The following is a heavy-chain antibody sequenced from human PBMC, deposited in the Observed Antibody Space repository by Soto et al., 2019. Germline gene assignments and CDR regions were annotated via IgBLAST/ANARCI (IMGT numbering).Heavy chain of an antibody. Sequence: SETLSLTCAVSGGSFNYYYWNWIRQPPGKGLEWIGHVYYTGRTNYNPSLKSRVTISMDSSKNQFSLKMTSVTAADTALYYCAGGDGYRISAYWGQGTRVTVSS. CDR3: AGGDGYRISAY. J-gene: IGHJ4*02. V-gene: IGHV4-59*01. CDR1: GGSFNYYY. CDR2: VYYTGRT. D-gene: IGHD2-21*01.